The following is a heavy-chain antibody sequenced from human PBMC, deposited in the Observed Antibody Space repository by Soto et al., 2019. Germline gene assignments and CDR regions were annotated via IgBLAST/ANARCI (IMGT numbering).Heavy chain of an antibody. CDR1: GFTFSSYA. CDR3: ARRGSGSYYDY. Sequence: EVQLLESGGGLVQPGGSLRLSCAASGFTFSSYAMRWVRQAPVKGLEWVSAISGSGDSTYYADSVKGRFTISRDNSKKTLYLQMNSLRAEGTGVYYCARRGSGSYYDYWGQGTLVTVSS. J-gene: IGHJ4*02. D-gene: IGHD1-26*01. V-gene: IGHV3-23*01. CDR2: ISGSGDST.